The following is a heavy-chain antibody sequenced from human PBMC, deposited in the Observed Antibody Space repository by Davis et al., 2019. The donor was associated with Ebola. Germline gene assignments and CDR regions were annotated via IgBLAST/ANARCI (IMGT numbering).Heavy chain of an antibody. CDR2: ISSSGGRT. CDR1: GFTFSSYA. CDR3: AKSGSGSYYVNYYYGMDV. Sequence: GGSLRLSCAASGFTFSSYAMSWVRQAPGKGLEWVSVISSSGGRTYYADSVKGRFTISRDNSKNTLYLQMNSLRAEDTAVYYCAKSGSGSYYVNYYYGMDVWGQGTTVTVSS. D-gene: IGHD1-26*01. J-gene: IGHJ6*02. V-gene: IGHV3-23*01.